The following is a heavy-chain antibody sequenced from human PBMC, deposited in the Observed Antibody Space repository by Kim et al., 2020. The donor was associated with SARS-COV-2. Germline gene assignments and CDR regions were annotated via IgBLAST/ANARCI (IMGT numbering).Heavy chain of an antibody. V-gene: IGHV3-48*02. CDR1: GFTFSSYS. Sequence: GGSLRLSCAASGFTFSSYSMNWVRQAPGKGLEWVSYIRNSGTNIYYADSVKGRFTISRDDAKNSLYLQMNSLRDEDTAVYYCARARTGHSGTWYFDYWGQGTLVTVSS. J-gene: IGHJ4*02. D-gene: IGHD1-26*01. CDR2: IRNSGTNI. CDR3: ARARTGHSGTWYFDY.